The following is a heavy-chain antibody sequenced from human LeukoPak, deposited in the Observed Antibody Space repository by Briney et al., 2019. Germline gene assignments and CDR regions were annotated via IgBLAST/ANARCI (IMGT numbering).Heavy chain of an antibody. CDR1: GGSFSDYY. Sequence: SETLSLTCAVYGGSFSDYYWSWIRQPPGKGLEWIGETNHSGSTDCSPSLKSRVTISVDTSKNQFSLKLSSVTAADTAVYYCARGGGSSWYVDYWGQGTLVTVFS. V-gene: IGHV4-34*01. CDR3: ARGGGSSWYVDY. CDR2: TNHSGST. J-gene: IGHJ4*02. D-gene: IGHD6-13*01.